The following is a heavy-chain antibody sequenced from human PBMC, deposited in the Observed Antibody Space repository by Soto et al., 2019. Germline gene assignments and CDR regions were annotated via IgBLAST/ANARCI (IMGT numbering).Heavy chain of an antibody. Sequence: EVQLVESGGGLVQPGGSLRLSCAASGFTFSSYAMHWVRQAPGKGLEYVSAISSYGGSTYYANSVKGRFTISRDNSQYTLYLQMGSLRAEDMAVYYCARDPDSSGYYYFDYWGQGTLVTVSS. CDR1: GFTFSSYA. CDR2: ISSYGGST. J-gene: IGHJ4*02. D-gene: IGHD3-22*01. V-gene: IGHV3-64*01. CDR3: ARDPDSSGYYYFDY.